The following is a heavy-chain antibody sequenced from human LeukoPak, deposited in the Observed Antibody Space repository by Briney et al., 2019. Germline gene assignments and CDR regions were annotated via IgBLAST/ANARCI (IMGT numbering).Heavy chain of an antibody. D-gene: IGHD6-13*01. CDR1: GFTFSSYW. CDR2: INSDGSST. J-gene: IGHJ4*02. Sequence: GGSLRLSCAASGFTFSSYWMHWVRQAPGKGLVWVSRINSDGSSTNYADSVKGRFTISRDNAKNTLYLQVNSLRAEDTAVYYCAIDDPAGILNYWGQGTLVTVSS. V-gene: IGHV3-74*01. CDR3: AIDDPAGILNY.